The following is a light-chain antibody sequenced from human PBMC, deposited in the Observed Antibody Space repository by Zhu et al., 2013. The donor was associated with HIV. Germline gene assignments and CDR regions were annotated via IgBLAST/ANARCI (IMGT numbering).Light chain of an antibody. CDR3: QQYGSSPLT. Sequence: IQMTQSPLSLSASIGDRVTISCRASQTISNYLNWFQQKPGKAPRLLIFATSNLQSGVPSRFSGSGSGTDFTLTINRLEPEDFAVYFCQQYGSSPLTFGPGTKVHL. V-gene: IGKV1-39*01. CDR1: QTISNY. CDR2: ATS. J-gene: IGKJ3*01.